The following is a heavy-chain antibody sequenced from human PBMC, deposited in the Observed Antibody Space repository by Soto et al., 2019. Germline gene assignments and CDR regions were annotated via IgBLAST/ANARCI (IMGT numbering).Heavy chain of an antibody. D-gene: IGHD1-26*01. CDR2: IDPSDSYI. Sequence: GESLKISCKGSGYSFTSYWIGWVRQMPGKGLEWMGRIDPSDSYINYSPSFQGHVTISADKSISTAYLQWSSLKASDTAMYYCARPDAVGDAFNIWGQGTMVTVSS. V-gene: IGHV5-10-1*01. J-gene: IGHJ3*02. CDR1: GYSFTSYW. CDR3: ARPDAVGDAFNI.